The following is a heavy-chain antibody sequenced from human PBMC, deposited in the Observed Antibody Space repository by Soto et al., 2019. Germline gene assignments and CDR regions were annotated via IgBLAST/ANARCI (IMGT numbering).Heavy chain of an antibody. J-gene: IGHJ4*02. D-gene: IGHD3-22*01. Sequence: EVQLLESGGGLVQPGGSLRLSCAASGFTFSGFSMNWVRQAPGKGLEWVSSVTSSPSSMFYADSVKGRFTISRDDAKDSLFLQMNSLRADDTAVYYCAREADFASSGYVLDYWGLGTLVTVSS. CDR3: AREADFASSGYVLDY. CDR2: VTSSPSSM. V-gene: IGHV3-21*01. CDR1: GFTFSGFS.